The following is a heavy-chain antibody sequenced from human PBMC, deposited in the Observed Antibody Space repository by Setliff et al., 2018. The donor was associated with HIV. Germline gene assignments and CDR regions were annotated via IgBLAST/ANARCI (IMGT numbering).Heavy chain of an antibody. CDR3: ARAGGYSGYAPLYYFDS. J-gene: IGHJ4*02. D-gene: IGHD5-12*01. Sequence: GGSLRLSCAASGFTFSTYGMHWVRQAPGKGLEWVAFIRYDGSNKYYADSVKGRFTISRDNSKNTLHLQMNSLRAEDTAVYYCARAGGYSGYAPLYYFDSWGQGTLVTVSS. CDR2: IRYDGSNK. CDR1: GFTFSTYG. V-gene: IGHV3-30*02.